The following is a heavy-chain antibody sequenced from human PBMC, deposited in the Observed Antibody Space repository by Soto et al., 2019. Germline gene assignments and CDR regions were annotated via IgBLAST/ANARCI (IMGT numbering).Heavy chain of an antibody. CDR2: SSATGAGT. CDR1: GFTFSSYG. V-gene: IGHV3-23*01. J-gene: IGHJ4*02. D-gene: IGHD2-21*02. Sequence: GGSLRLSCAASGFTFSSYGVTWVRQAPGKGLEWVSFSSATGAGTYYADSVKGRFTISRDNSKSTLYLQMTSLRADDTATYYCAHRLVSAYCGGDCYYPFDYWGQGTLVTVSS. CDR3: AHRLVSAYCGGDCYYPFDY.